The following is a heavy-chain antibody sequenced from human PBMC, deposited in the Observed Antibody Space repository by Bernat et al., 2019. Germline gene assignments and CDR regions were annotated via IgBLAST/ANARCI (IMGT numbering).Heavy chain of an antibody. CDR2: IHYSGDA. Sequence: QVQLQESGPGLVKPSETLSLTCTVSGGSISGYFWSWIRQPPGKGLEWIAYIHYSGDAIYSPSLKSRVTISVDTSKNQFSLKLDSVTAADTAVYYCARHSGTVIKNSFDMWGQGTMVTVSS. V-gene: IGHV4-59*08. D-gene: IGHD2-21*01. CDR1: GGSISGYF. J-gene: IGHJ3*02. CDR3: ARHSGTVIKNSFDM.